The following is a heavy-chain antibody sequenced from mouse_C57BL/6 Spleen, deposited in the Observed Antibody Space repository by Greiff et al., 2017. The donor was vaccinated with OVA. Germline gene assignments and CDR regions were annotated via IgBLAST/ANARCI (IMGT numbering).Heavy chain of an antibody. D-gene: IGHD2-10*01. CDR1: GYTFTDYN. V-gene: IGHV1-22*01. J-gene: IGHJ2*01. CDR3: ATYYEPYYFDY. Sequence: EVQGVESGPELVKPGASVKMSCKASGYTFTDYNMHWVKQSHGKSLEWIGYINPNNGGTSYNQKFKGKATLTVNKSSSTAYMELRSLTSEDSAVYYCATYYEPYYFDYWGQGTTLTVSS. CDR2: INPNNGGT.